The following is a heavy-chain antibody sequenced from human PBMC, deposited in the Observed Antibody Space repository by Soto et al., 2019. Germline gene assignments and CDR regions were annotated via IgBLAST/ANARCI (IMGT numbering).Heavy chain of an antibody. V-gene: IGHV1-69*01. CDR3: ARDRDGYYSHFVY. CDR1: RGTFTNYA. CDR2: IMPFFGSG. J-gene: IGHJ4*02. D-gene: IGHD3-22*01. Sequence: QVYLVQSGAEVKKPGSSLKVSCKALRGTFTNYAFSWVRQAPGQGLEWMGGIMPFFGSGNYAQKFQGRINITADESTSSVYLELTSLRSEDTAVYYCARDRDGYYSHFVYWGQGTLVTVSS.